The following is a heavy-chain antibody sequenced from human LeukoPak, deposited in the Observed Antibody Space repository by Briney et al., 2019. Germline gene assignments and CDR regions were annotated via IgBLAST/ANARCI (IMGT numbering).Heavy chain of an antibody. CDR2: ISVSGGST. CDR1: GFSFSSYA. D-gene: IGHD4-17*01. CDR3: AKGLRYGFDY. V-gene: IGHV3-23*01. J-gene: IGHJ4*02. Sequence: GGSLRLSCAGSGFSFSSYAMSWVRQAPGKGPEWVAGISVSGGSTYYADSVKGRFTISRDNSKNTLFLQMNSLRAEDTAVYYCAKGLRYGFDYWGQGNLVTVSS.